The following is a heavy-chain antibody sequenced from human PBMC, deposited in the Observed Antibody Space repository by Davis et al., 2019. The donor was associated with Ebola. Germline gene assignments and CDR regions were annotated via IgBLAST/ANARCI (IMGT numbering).Heavy chain of an antibody. D-gene: IGHD2-15*01. CDR2: IRSKAYGGTT. CDR1: GFTFSGSA. Sequence: GGSLRLSCAASGFTFSGSAMLWVRQASGKGLEWAGFIRSKAYGGTTEYAASVKGRFTISRDDSKSIAYLQMNSLKTEDTAVYYCTPDIVVVVAALGGGMDVWGKGTTVTVSS. J-gene: IGHJ6*04. V-gene: IGHV3-49*04. CDR3: TPDIVVVVAALGGGMDV.